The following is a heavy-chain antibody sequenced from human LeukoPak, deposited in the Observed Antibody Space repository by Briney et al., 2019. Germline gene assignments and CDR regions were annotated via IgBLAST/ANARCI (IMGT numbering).Heavy chain of an antibody. CDR2: INSDGSST. J-gene: IGHJ4*02. V-gene: IGHV3-74*01. D-gene: IGHD4-17*01. Sequence: PSGGSLRLSCAASGFTFSSYWMHWVRQAPGKGLVWVSRINSDGSSTSYADSVKGRFTISRDNSKNTLYLQMNSLRAEDTAVYYCAKDRNYGDYVFDDWGQGTVVTVS. CDR1: GFTFSSYW. CDR3: AKDRNYGDYVFDD.